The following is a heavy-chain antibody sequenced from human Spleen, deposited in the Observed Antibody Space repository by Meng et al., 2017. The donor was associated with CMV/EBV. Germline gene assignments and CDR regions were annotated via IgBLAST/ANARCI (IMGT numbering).Heavy chain of an antibody. CDR2: ISGSGGST. J-gene: IGHJ3*02. V-gene: IGHV3-23*01. CDR3: AKDGVGRYCSSTSCSRAFDI. D-gene: IGHD2-2*01. Sequence: SYAMSGVRQAPGKGLEWVSAISGSGGSTYYADSVKGRFTISRDNSKNTLYLQMNSLRAEDTAVYYCAKDGVGRYCSSTSCSRAFDIWGQGTMVTVSS. CDR1: SYA.